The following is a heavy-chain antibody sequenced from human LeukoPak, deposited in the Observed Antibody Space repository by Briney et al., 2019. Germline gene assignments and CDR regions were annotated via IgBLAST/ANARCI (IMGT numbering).Heavy chain of an antibody. CDR2: ISNDNGIT. V-gene: IGHV1-18*01. Sequence: GASVKVSCKTSGYSFPTYGISWVRQAPGQGLEWMGWISNDNGITNYAPQFQGRVTSDTETYTSTAYMELRNLRSDDTAVYYCARGGFDYYGTGRAFDVWGQGTLITVPS. D-gene: IGHD3-10*01. CDR3: ARGGFDYYGTGRAFDV. CDR1: GYSFPTYG. J-gene: IGHJ4*02.